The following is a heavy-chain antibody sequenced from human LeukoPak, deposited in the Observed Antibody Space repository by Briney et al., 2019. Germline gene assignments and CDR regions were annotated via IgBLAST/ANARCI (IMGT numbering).Heavy chain of an antibody. CDR3: AKDMITGTWADAFDI. D-gene: IGHD1-7*01. Sequence: GGSLRLSCAASGFTFSSYGMHWVRQAPGKGLEWVAFIRYDGSNKYYADSVKGRFTISRDNSKNTLYLQMNSLRAEDTAVYYCAKDMITGTWADAFDIWGQGTMVTVSS. V-gene: IGHV3-30*02. CDR2: IRYDGSNK. J-gene: IGHJ3*02. CDR1: GFTFSSYG.